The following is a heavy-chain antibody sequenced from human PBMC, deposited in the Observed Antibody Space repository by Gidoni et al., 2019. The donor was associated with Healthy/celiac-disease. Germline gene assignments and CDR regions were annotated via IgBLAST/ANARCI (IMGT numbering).Heavy chain of an antibody. Sequence: EVQLVESGGGLVKPGGSLRLSCAASGFTFSNAWMSWVRQAPGKGLEWVGRIKSKTDGGTTDYAAPVKGRFTISRDDSKNTLYLQMNSLKTEDTAVYYCTTDPRTADIVVVPAATGYYYYGMDVWGQGTTVTVSS. J-gene: IGHJ6*02. D-gene: IGHD2-2*01. CDR2: IKSKTDGGTT. CDR3: TTDPRTADIVVVPAATGYYYYGMDV. V-gene: IGHV3-15*01. CDR1: GFTFSNAW.